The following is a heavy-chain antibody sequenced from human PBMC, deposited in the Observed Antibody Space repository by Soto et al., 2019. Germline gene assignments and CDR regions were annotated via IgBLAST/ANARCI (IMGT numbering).Heavy chain of an antibody. V-gene: IGHV4-59*01. Sequence: PSETLSLTCTVSGGSISSYYWSWIRQPPGKGLEWIGYIYYSGSTNYNPSLKSRVTISVDTSKNQFSLKLSSVTAADTAVYYCARTFGSPYYYYYMDVWGQGTSVTVSS. CDR1: GGSISSYY. J-gene: IGHJ6*03. CDR2: IYYSGST. CDR3: ARTFGSPYYYYYMDV. D-gene: IGHD1-26*01.